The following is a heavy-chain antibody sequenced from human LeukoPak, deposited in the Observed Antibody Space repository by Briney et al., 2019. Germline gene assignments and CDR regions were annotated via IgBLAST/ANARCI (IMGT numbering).Heavy chain of an antibody. CDR3: ARQDALGKFPPPYYMDV. CDR2: VSETGST. J-gene: IGHJ6*03. CDR1: GGSIRSYN. Sequence: SETLSLTCTVSGGSIRSYNWNWIRQPPGKGLEWIGYVSETGSTNYNSSLENRVTLSLDTSKRHISLNLRSATVADTAVYYCARQDALGKFPPPYYMDVWGKGTTVIVS. V-gene: IGHV4-59*08. D-gene: IGHD1-26*01.